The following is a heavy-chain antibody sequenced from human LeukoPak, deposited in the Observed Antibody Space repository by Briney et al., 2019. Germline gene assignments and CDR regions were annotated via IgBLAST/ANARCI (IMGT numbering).Heavy chain of an antibody. V-gene: IGHV5-51*01. CDR3: ARLQQYYYNSTGYWDYFDD. D-gene: IGHD3-22*01. J-gene: IGHJ4*02. CDR1: GYSFTNYW. Sequence: GESLKISCKGSGYSFTNYWIGWVRQMPGKGLEWMGMIYPGDSDTRFSPSFQGQVTIPADKSITSAYLQWSSLKASDTAMYYCARLQQYYYNSTGYWDYFDDWGQGTLVTVSS. CDR2: IYPGDSDT.